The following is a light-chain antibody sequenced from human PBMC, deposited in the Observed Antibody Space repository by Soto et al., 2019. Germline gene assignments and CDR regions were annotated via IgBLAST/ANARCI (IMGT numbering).Light chain of an antibody. J-gene: IGKJ4*01. CDR1: QSISSW. V-gene: IGKV1-5*03. CDR2: KAS. CDR3: QQYNSYPLT. Sequence: DIQMTQSPSTLSASVGDRVTITCRASQSISSWLAWYQQKPGKAPKLLLYKASSLESGVPSRFSGSGSGTEFTLSISSLQPDDFATYYCQQYNSYPLTFGGGTKVEIK.